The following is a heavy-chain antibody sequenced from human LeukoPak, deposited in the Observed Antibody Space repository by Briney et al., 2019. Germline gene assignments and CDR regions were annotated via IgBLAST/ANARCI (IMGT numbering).Heavy chain of an antibody. V-gene: IGHV1-2*06. D-gene: IGHD1-1*01. CDR2: INPNSGDT. J-gene: IGHJ4*02. CDR1: GYTFTGHY. Sequence: SGKVSCKTSGYTFTGHYMHWVRQAPGQGLEWMGRINPNSGDTDYAQNFQGRVTMTRDTSISTAYMELNSLRSDDTAVFFCARDRAYNWNPYYPDYCGQGTLVTVSS. CDR3: ARDRAYNWNPYYPDY.